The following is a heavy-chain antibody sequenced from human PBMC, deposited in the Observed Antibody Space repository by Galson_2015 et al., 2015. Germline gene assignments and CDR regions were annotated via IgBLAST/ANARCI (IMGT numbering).Heavy chain of an antibody. D-gene: IGHD3-10*01. CDR2: MYNGGST. J-gene: IGHJ6*02. CDR1: GDSIATNY. V-gene: IGHV4-59*08. Sequence: SETLSLTCSVSGDSIATNYWSWIRQVPGRGLEWIGYMYNGGSTDYNPSLESRVTISADTSKNQFSLKLSSVTAADTAVYYCARHNCITMVRGVISYYYGMDVWGQGTMVTV. CDR3: ARHNCITMVRGVISYYYGMDV.